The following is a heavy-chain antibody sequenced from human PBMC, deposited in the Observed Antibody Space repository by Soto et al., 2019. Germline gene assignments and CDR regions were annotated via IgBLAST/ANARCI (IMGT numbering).Heavy chain of an antibody. V-gene: IGHV3-23*01. CDR1: GFTFSSYA. J-gene: IGHJ6*02. CDR3: AKDQGTVGDLGWYYYYGMDV. CDR2: ISGSGGST. D-gene: IGHD1-26*01. Sequence: EVQLLESGGGLVQPGGFLRLSCAASGFTFSSYAMSWVRQAPGKGLEWVSAISGSGGSTYYADSVKGRFTISRDNSKNTLYLQMNSLRAEDTAVYYCAKDQGTVGDLGWYYYYGMDVWGQGTTVTVSS.